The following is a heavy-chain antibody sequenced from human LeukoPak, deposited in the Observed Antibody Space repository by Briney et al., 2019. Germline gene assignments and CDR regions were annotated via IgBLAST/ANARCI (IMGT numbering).Heavy chain of an antibody. V-gene: IGHV1-69*13. Sequence: GASVKVSCKASGGTFSSYAISWVRQAPGQGLEWMGGIVPIFGTANYAQKFQGRVTITADESTSTAYMELSSLRSEDTAVYYCARGRDDYGDFNYSDYWGQGTLVTVSS. D-gene: IGHD4-17*01. CDR3: ARGRDDYGDFNYSDY. CDR1: GGTFSSYA. CDR2: IVPIFGTA. J-gene: IGHJ4*02.